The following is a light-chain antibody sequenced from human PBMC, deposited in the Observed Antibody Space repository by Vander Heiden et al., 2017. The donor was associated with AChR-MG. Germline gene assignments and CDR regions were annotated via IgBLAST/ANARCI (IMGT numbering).Light chain of an antibody. CDR1: SGSIASNY. CDR2: EDN. V-gene: IGLV6-57*02. J-gene: IGLJ2*01. CDR3: QSYDSSNVV. Sequence: FMLTQPHPVSESPGKTVTISCTGSSGSIASNYVQWYQQRPGSAPTTVIYEDNQRPSGVPDRFSGSIDSSSNSASLTISGLKTEDEADYYCQSYDSSNVVFGGGTKLTVL.